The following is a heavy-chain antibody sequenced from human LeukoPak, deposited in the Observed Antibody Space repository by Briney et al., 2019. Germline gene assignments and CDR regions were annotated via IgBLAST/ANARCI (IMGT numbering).Heavy chain of an antibody. Sequence: AAVKVSCKASGYTFTSYGLSWVRQAPGQGLEWMGWISAYNGNTNYAQKLQGRVTLTTDTSTSTAYMELRSLRSDDTAVYYCARDNGYGGNPTSAFDIWGQGTMVTVSS. J-gene: IGHJ3*02. V-gene: IGHV1-18*01. D-gene: IGHD4-23*01. CDR3: ARDNGYGGNPTSAFDI. CDR1: GYTFTSYG. CDR2: ISAYNGNT.